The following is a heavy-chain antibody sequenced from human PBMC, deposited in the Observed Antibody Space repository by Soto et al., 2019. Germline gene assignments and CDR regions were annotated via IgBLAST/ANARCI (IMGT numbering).Heavy chain of an antibody. Sequence: QVQLVESGGGVVQPGRSLRLSCAASGFTFSSYGMHWVRQAPGKGLEWVAVIWYDGSNKYYADSVKGRFTISRDNSKNTLYLQMNSLRAEDTAVYYCEREDLGHDAFDIWGQGTMVTVSS. CDR1: GFTFSSYG. CDR3: EREDLGHDAFDI. V-gene: IGHV3-33*01. CDR2: IWYDGSNK. J-gene: IGHJ3*02.